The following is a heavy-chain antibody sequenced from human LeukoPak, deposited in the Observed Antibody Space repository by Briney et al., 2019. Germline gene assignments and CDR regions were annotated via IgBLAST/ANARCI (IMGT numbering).Heavy chain of an antibody. CDR3: ARDPGQGYYYDSSAAFDI. CDR1: GGSISSSSYC. D-gene: IGHD3-22*01. CDR2: IYHSGST. V-gene: IGHV4-39*07. Sequence: PSETLSLTCTVSGGSISSSSYCWGWIRQPPGKGLEWIGSIYHSGSTYYNPSLKSRVTISVDTSKNQFSLKLSSVTAADTAVYYCARDPGQGYYYDSSAAFDIWGQGTMVTVSS. J-gene: IGHJ3*02.